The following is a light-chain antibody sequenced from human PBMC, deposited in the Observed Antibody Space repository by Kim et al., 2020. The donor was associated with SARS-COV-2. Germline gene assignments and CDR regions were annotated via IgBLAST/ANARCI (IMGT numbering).Light chain of an antibody. Sequence: PGEPVTLPCSYSTGPVTSSHFPYWFQQRPGQAPRTLISDTTNTHSWTPARFSGSLLGDKAALTLSGAQPEDEADYYCLLSYSGVWVFGGGTQLTVL. CDR3: LLSYSGVWV. V-gene: IGLV7-46*01. J-gene: IGLJ3*02. CDR1: TGPVTSSHF. CDR2: DTT.